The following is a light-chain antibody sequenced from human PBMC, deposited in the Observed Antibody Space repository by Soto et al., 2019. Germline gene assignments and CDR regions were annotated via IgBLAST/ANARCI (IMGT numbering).Light chain of an antibody. J-gene: IGLJ3*02. V-gene: IGLV6-57*03. CDR2: EDN. CDR3: QSYDSSKLEV. Sequence: NFMLTQPHSVSESPGKTVTISCTRSSGSIASNYVQWYQQRPGSAPTTVIYEDNQRPSGVPDRFSGSIDSSSNSASLTISGLKTEDEADYYCQSYDSSKLEVFGGGTKVTVL. CDR1: SGSIASNY.